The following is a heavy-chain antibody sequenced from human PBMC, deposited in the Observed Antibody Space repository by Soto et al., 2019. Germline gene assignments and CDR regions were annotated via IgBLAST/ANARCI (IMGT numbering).Heavy chain of an antibody. D-gene: IGHD3-10*01. V-gene: IGHV1-2*02. CDR2: INPNSGGT. Sequence: ASVKVSCKASGYTFTGYYMHWVRQAPGQGLEWMGWINPNSGGTNYAQKFQGRVTMTRDTSISTAYMELSRLRSDDTAVYYCASWGAIVRGVTKTTRPYYYYGLDVWSQGTTVTVSS. CDR3: ASWGAIVRGVTKTTRPYYYYGLDV. CDR1: GYTFTGYY. J-gene: IGHJ6*02.